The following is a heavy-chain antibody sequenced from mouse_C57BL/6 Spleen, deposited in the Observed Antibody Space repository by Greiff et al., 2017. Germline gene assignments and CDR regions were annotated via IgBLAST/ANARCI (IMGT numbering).Heavy chain of an antibody. D-gene: IGHD1-1*01. CDR3: ALITTVVATGDY. CDR2: INTSNGGY. CDR1: GYTFNSYW. J-gene: IGHJ2*01. V-gene: IGHV1-53*01. Sequence: QVQLQQSGPELVKPGASVKLSCKASGYTFNSYWMHWVKQRPGQGLEWIGNINTSNGGYNYNEKFKSKATLTVDKSSRIAYMQLSSMASEDSAVYYCALITTVVATGDYWGQGTTLTVSS.